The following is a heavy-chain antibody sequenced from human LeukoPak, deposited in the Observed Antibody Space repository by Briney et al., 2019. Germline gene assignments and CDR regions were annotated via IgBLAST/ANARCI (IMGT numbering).Heavy chain of an antibody. D-gene: IGHD2-2*02. Sequence: ASVKVSCKASGYTFTGYYMHWVRQVPGQGLEWMGWINPNSGGTNYAQKFQGRVTMTRDTSISTAYMELRSLRSDDTAVYYCARRYCSSTSCYNYFDYWGQGTLVTVSS. J-gene: IGHJ4*02. CDR1: GYTFTGYY. V-gene: IGHV1-2*02. CDR3: ARRYCSSTSCYNYFDY. CDR2: INPNSGGT.